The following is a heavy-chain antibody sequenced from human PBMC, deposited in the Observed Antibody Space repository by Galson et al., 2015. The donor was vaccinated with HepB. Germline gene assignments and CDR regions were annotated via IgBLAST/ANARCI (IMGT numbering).Heavy chain of an antibody. Sequence: SLRLSCAASGFTFNNAWMSWVRQAPGKGLEWVGRIKSKTDGETTDYAAPVKGRFTISRDDSKNALYLQMNSLKTEDTAVYYCTTDRLLSIVVAGPSGLFEFWGQGTLVTVSS. CDR1: GFTFNNAW. V-gene: IGHV3-15*01. J-gene: IGHJ4*02. CDR2: IKSKTDGETT. D-gene: IGHD6-19*01. CDR3: TTDRLLSIVVAGPSGLFEF.